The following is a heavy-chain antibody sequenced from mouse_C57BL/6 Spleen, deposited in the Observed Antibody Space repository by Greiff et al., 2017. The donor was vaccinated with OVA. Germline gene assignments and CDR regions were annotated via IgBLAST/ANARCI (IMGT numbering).Heavy chain of an antibody. CDR1: GFSLTSYA. J-gene: IGHJ2*01. CDR2: IWTGGGT. D-gene: IGHD2-4*01. Sequence: QVQLQQSGPGLVAPSQSLSITCTVSGFSLTSYAISWVRQPPGKGLEWLGVIWTGGGTNYNSALKSRLSISKDNSKSQVFLKMNSLQTDDTARYYCARNPHDYDDRPYFDYWGQGTTLTVSS. V-gene: IGHV2-9-1*01. CDR3: ARNPHDYDDRPYFDY.